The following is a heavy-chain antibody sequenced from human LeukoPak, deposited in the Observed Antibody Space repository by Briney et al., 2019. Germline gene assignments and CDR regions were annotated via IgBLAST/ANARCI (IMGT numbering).Heavy chain of an antibody. CDR2: INPNSGGT. Sequence: ASVKVSCKASGYTFTGYYMRWVRQAPGQGLEWMGWINPNSGGTNYAQKFQGRVTMTRDTSISTAYKELSRLRSDDTAVYYCARVNSSGWFYWGQGTLVTVSS. J-gene: IGHJ4*02. D-gene: IGHD6-19*01. CDR1: GYTFTGYY. V-gene: IGHV1-2*02. CDR3: ARVNSSGWFY.